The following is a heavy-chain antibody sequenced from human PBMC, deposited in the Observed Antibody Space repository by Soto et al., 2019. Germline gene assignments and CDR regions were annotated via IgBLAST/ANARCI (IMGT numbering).Heavy chain of an antibody. J-gene: IGHJ3*01. CDR1: GYTFTSFG. CDR2: ISAYNGNT. V-gene: IGHV1-18*01. CDR3: ARYHRGGTDAFDL. Sequence: QVQLVQSGAEVKKPGASVKVSCKASGYTFTSFGISWVRQAPGQGLEWMGWISAYNGNTNYAENLQGRVTMTTDTSTRTAYMELRGLRSDDTAVYYCARYHRGGTDAFDLWGQGTMVTVSS. D-gene: IGHD2-15*01.